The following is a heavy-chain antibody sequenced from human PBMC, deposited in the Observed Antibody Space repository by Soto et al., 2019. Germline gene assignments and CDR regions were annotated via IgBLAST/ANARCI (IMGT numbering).Heavy chain of an antibody. Sequence: DVQLWESGGGLVQPGGSLRLSCAASGFSFGSYALSWVRQAPGKGLEWVSTISGSDGKTFYADSVKGRFSISRDTSQSTLYLQMNSLRADDTAMYYCARWSYLDYWGQGTRVTVCS. V-gene: IGHV3-23*01. CDR2: ISGSDGKT. CDR3: ARWSYLDY. J-gene: IGHJ4*02. D-gene: IGHD3-3*01. CDR1: GFSFGSYA.